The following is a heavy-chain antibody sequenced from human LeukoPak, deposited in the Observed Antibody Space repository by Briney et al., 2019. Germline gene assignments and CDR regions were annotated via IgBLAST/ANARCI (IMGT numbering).Heavy chain of an antibody. CDR3: AREGLISRYYDFWSGYYYYYYMDV. CDR2: IYTSGST. V-gene: IGHV4-4*07. J-gene: IGHJ6*03. CDR1: GGSISSYY. Sequence: SETLSLTCTVSGGSISSYYWSWIRQPAGKGLEWIGRIYTSGSTNYNPSLKSRVTMSVDTSKNQFSLKLSSVTAADTAVYYCAREGLISRYYDFWSGYYYYYYMDVWGKGTTVTVSS. D-gene: IGHD3-3*01.